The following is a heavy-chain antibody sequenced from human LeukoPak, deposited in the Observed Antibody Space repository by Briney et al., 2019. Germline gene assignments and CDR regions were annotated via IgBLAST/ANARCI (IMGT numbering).Heavy chain of an antibody. V-gene: IGHV3-23*01. Sequence: RAGGSLRLSCAASGFTFSSYAMSWVRQAPGRGLEWVSAITGNGGNTHYADSVKGRFTISRDNSKNTVYLQMNSLRAEDTAIYYCAKKGGDDYGSGTYPAFDYWGQGTLVTVSS. CDR3: AKKGGDDYGSGTYPAFDY. D-gene: IGHD3-16*02. CDR2: ITGNGGNT. J-gene: IGHJ4*02. CDR1: GFTFSSYA.